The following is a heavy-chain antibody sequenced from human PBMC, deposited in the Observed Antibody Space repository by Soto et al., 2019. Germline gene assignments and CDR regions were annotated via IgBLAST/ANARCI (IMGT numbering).Heavy chain of an antibody. Sequence: QVQLQESGPGLVKPSQTLSLTSTVSGGSISSGDYYWSWIRQHPGKGLEWIGYIYYSGSTYYNPSLKSRVTISVDTSKNQFFLKLSSVTAADTAVYYCARRDLRGDDQPFDYWGQGTLVTVSS. D-gene: IGHD3-10*01. CDR2: IYYSGST. CDR1: GGSISSGDYY. J-gene: IGHJ4*02. CDR3: ARRDLRGDDQPFDY. V-gene: IGHV4-31*03.